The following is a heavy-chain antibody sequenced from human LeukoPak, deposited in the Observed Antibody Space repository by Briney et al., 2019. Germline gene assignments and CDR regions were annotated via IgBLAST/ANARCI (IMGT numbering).Heavy chain of an antibody. Sequence: PGRSLRLSCTASGFTFGDYAMSWFRQAPGKGLEWVGFIRSKAYGGTTEYAASVKGRFTISRDDSKSIAYLQMNSLKTEDTAVYYCTRDPSTTWKILQSYGSYFDYWGQGTLVTVSS. J-gene: IGHJ4*02. CDR3: TRDPSTTWKILQSYGSYFDY. V-gene: IGHV3-49*03. CDR1: GFTFGDYA. D-gene: IGHD3-10*01. CDR2: IRSKAYGGTT.